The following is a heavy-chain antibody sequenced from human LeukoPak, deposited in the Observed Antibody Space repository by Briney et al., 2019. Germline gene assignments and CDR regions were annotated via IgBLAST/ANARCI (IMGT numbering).Heavy chain of an antibody. CDR2: FDPEDGET. J-gene: IGHJ4*02. Sequence: ASVKVSCKVSGYTLTELSMHWVRQAPGKGLEWMGGFDPEDGETIYAQKFQGRVTMTEDTSTDTAYMELSSLRSEDTAVYYCATGPSSGWPLDYWGQGTLVTVSS. CDR1: GYTLTELS. V-gene: IGHV1-24*01. D-gene: IGHD6-19*01. CDR3: ATGPSSGWPLDY.